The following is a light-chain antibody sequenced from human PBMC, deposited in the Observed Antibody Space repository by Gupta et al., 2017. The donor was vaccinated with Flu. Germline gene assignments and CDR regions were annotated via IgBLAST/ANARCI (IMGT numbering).Light chain of an antibody. V-gene: IGLV2-14*01. CDR3: SSYTSSSHVV. J-gene: IGLJ2*01. Sequence: TSSDVGGYNYVSWYQQHPGKAPKLMIYEVTNRSSGVSNRFSGSKSGNTASLTISGLQAEDEGDYYCSSYTSSSHVVFGGGTKLTVL. CDR2: EVT. CDR1: SSDVGGYNY.